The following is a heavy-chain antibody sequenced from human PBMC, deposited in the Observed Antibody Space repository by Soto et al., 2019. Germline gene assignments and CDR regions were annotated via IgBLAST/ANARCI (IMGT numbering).Heavy chain of an antibody. Sequence: ASVKVSCKASGGILSSNAISWVRQAPGQGLEWMGGILPIFDTTHYAQKFQGRVTITADGSTSTAYMELSSLKSEDTALYYCATGGRGYSSAPRFYFEYWGQGTLVTVSS. CDR2: ILPIFDTT. CDR3: ATGGRGYSSAPRFYFEY. J-gene: IGHJ4*02. CDR1: GGILSSNA. D-gene: IGHD5-18*01. V-gene: IGHV1-69*13.